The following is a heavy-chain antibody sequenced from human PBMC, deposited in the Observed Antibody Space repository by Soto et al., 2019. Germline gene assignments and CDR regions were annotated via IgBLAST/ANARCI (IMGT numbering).Heavy chain of an antibody. J-gene: IGHJ4*02. D-gene: IGHD2-8*01. Sequence: EEQLVESGGGLVQPGGSLRLSCAASGFTFSSYWMHWVRQAPGKGLVWVSRINPGGSITAYADSVKGRFTISRDNAKNGLYLQMNSLRGDDTAVYYCARVPTGKYGVWNYWGQGTLVTVSS. V-gene: IGHV3-74*01. CDR2: INPGGSIT. CDR1: GFTFSSYW. CDR3: ARVPTGKYGVWNY.